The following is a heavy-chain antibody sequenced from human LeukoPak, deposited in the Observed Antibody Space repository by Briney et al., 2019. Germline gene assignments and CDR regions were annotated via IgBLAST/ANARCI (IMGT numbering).Heavy chain of an antibody. CDR3: ARDSPGGDCFDY. CDR1: GFTFSSYG. J-gene: IGHJ4*02. V-gene: IGHV3-33*01. CDR2: IWYDGSNK. Sequence: GRSLRLSCAASGFTFSSYGMHWVRQAPGKGLEWVAVIWYDGSNKYYADSVKGRFTISRDNSKNTLYLQMNSLRAEDTAVHYCARDSPGGDCFDYWGQGTLVTVSS. D-gene: IGHD3-10*01.